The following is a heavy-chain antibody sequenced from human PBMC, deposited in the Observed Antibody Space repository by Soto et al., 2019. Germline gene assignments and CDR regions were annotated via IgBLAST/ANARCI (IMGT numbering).Heavy chain of an antibody. CDR3: AGLGLPGAIYFDN. CDR1: GYNFTGFW. J-gene: IGHJ4*02. CDR2: VHPGDSET. Sequence: PVESLKISCKGPGYNFTGFWIGWVPQKPGPVLEWMRNVHPGDSETEYSPYFEGQVTISADNSLSTAYLHWRTLQASDTAMYYCAGLGLPGAIYFDNWGERTLVPAAS. V-gene: IGHV5-51*01. D-gene: IGHD2-2*01.